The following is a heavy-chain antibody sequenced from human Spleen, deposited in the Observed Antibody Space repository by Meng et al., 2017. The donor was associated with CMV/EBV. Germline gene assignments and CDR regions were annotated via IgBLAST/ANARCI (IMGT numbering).Heavy chain of an antibody. J-gene: IGHJ4*02. CDR3: ASAYRITGTTPTLGSH. V-gene: IGHV3-30-3*01. CDR1: GFNFSSYA. CDR2: ISYDGSNK. D-gene: IGHD1-7*01. Sequence: GGSLRLSCAASGFNFSSYAMHWVRQAPGKGLEWVAVISYDGSNKYYADSVKGRFTISRDNSKNTLYLQMNSLRADDTAVYYCASAYRITGTTPTLGSHWGQGTLVTVSS.